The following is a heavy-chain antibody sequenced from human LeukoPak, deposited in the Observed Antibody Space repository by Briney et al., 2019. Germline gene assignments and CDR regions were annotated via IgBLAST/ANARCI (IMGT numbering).Heavy chain of an antibody. J-gene: IGHJ4*02. CDR2: ISYSGST. Sequence: SETLSLTCTVSGGSISSYYWSWIRQPPGKGLQWIGYISYSGSTNYNSSLKSRVTMSVDTSKNQFSLMLRSVTAADTAVYYCARFGSDTYGYKYYFDSWGRGALVTVSS. CDR1: GGSISSYY. CDR3: ARFGSDTYGYKYYFDS. D-gene: IGHD3-16*01. V-gene: IGHV4-59*08.